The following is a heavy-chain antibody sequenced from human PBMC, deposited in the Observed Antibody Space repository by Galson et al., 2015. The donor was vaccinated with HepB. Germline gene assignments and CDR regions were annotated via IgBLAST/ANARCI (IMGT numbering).Heavy chain of an antibody. Sequence: SLRLSCAASGFTFSSYAITWARQAPGKGLDWVSSISGSGRRRYYADSVKGRFIISRDNSENTMFLQMNSLRAEDTAVYYCAKDTMIRGLIITYYFDYWGQGTPVTVSS. V-gene: IGHV3-23*01. CDR2: ISGSGRRR. CDR1: GFTFSSYA. D-gene: IGHD3-10*01. J-gene: IGHJ4*02. CDR3: AKDTMIRGLIITYYFDY.